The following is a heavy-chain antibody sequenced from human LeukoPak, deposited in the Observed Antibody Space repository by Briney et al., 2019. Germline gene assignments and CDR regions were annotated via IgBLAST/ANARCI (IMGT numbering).Heavy chain of an antibody. Sequence: GGSLRLSCAASGFTFSSYSMNWVRQAPGKGLEWVSSISSSSSYKYYADSVKGRFTISRDNAKNSLYLQMNSLRAEDTAVYYCARDGGYCSGGSCYPPGYYYYYYMDVWGKGTTVTVSS. J-gene: IGHJ6*03. V-gene: IGHV3-21*01. D-gene: IGHD2-15*01. CDR3: ARDGGYCSGGSCYPPGYYYYYYMDV. CDR2: ISSSSSYK. CDR1: GFTFSSYS.